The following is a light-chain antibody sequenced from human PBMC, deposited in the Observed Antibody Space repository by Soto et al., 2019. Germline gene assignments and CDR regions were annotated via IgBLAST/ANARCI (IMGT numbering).Light chain of an antibody. CDR2: DAS. CDR1: QSISSW. V-gene: IGKV1-5*01. CDR3: QQYNSYRALT. Sequence: DIQMTQSPSTLSASVGDRVTITCRASQSISSWLAWYQQKPGKAPKLLIYDASSLESGVPLSFNGSGSGTQFTLTISSLQPDDFATYYSQQYNSYRALTFGVGTKVEIK. J-gene: IGKJ4*01.